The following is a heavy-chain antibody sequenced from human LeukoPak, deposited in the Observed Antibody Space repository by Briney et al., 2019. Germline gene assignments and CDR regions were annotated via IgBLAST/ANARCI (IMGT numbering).Heavy chain of an antibody. D-gene: IGHD6-25*01. V-gene: IGHV4-34*01. J-gene: IGHJ5*02. Sequence: SETLSLTCAVYGGSFSFYYWSWIRQPPGKGLVWIGEITHSASTNYHPSLKRRVTISIDTSNPHFSLNLSSVTAADTAVYYCARGVSAAASRWFDPWGQGTLVTVSS. CDR2: ITHSAST. CDR1: GGSFSFYY. CDR3: ARGVSAAASRWFDP.